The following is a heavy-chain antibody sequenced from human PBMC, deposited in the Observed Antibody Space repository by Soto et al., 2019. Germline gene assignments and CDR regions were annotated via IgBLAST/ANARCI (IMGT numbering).Heavy chain of an antibody. CDR1: GFTFSSYA. CDR2: ISGSGGST. V-gene: IGHV3-23*01. Sequence: PGGSLRLSCAASGFTFSSYAMSWVRQAPGKGLEWVSAISGSGGSTYYADSVKGRFTISRDNAKNSLYLQINSLRVEDTAVYYCATDSDWRPDYWGQGTLVTVSS. CDR3: ATDSDWRPDY. J-gene: IGHJ4*02. D-gene: IGHD3-3*01.